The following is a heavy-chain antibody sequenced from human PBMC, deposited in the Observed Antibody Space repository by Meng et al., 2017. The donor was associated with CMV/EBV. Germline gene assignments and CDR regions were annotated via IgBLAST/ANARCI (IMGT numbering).Heavy chain of an antibody. CDR2: IYTSGST. V-gene: IGHV4-61*02. D-gene: IGHD3-10*01. CDR1: GGYISSGSYY. CDR3: ASVQGLGVS. Sequence: QVQLQGSGPGLVKPSQTLALTCTVSGGYISSGSYYWSWIRQPAGKGLEWIGRIYTSGSTNYNPSLKSRVTISVDTSKNQFSLKLSSVTAADTAVYYCASVQGLGVSWGQGTLVTVAS. J-gene: IGHJ4*02.